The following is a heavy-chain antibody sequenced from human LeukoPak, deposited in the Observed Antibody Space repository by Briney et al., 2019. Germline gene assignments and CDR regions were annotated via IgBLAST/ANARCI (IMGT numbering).Heavy chain of an antibody. CDR2: IIPIFGTA. D-gene: IGHD3-10*01. J-gene: IGHJ6*03. CDR3: ARAAEWFGDDNYYYMDV. CDR1: GGTFSSYA. Sequence: ASVKVSCKASGGTFSSYAISWVRQAPGQGLEWMGGIIPIFGTANYAQKFQGRVTITTDESTGTAYMELSSLRSEDTAVYYCARAAEWFGDDNYYYMDVWGKGTTVTVSS. V-gene: IGHV1-69*05.